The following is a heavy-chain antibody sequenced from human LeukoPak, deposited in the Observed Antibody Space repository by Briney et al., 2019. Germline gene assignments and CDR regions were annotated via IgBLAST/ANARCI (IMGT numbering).Heavy chain of an antibody. CDR1: GFTFNRYA. CDR3: AKKTTYDSSGYYDY. J-gene: IGHJ4*02. Sequence: GGSLRLSCAASGFTFNRYAMSWVRQAPGKGLEWVSAISGSGSSTYYADSVKGRFTISRDNSKNTLYLQMNSLRAEDTAIYHCAKKTTYDSSGYYDYWGQGTLVTVSS. V-gene: IGHV3-23*01. CDR2: ISGSGSST. D-gene: IGHD3-22*01.